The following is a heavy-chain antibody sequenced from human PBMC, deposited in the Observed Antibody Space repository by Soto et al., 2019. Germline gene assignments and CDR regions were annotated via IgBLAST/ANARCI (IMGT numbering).Heavy chain of an antibody. J-gene: IGHJ4*02. D-gene: IGHD3-3*01. Sequence: QVPLVQSGGEVKKPGASVKVSCKASGYTFSDYGISWVRQAPGQGLEWMGWIGPYNDNTNYAQKFQGRVTMTRDTSTTTAYMELRGLRSDDTDVYYCALDFWSGYYIRYFDYWGQGTLVIVSS. CDR2: IGPYNDNT. V-gene: IGHV1-18*01. CDR3: ALDFWSGYYIRYFDY. CDR1: GYTFSDYG.